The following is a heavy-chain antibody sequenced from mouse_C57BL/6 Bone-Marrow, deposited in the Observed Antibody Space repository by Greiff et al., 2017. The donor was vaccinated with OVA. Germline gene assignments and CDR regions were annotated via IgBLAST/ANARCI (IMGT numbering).Heavy chain of an antibody. Sequence: QVQLQQSGAELVRPGTSVKVSCKASGYAFTNYLIEWVKQRPGQGLEWIGVINPGSGGTNYNEKFKGKATLTADKSSSTAYMQLSSLTSEDSAVYFCAGSPFYYYGSDAMDYWGQGTSVTVSS. J-gene: IGHJ4*01. D-gene: IGHD1-1*01. CDR1: GYAFTNYL. CDR2: INPGSGGT. V-gene: IGHV1-54*01. CDR3: AGSPFYYYGSDAMDY.